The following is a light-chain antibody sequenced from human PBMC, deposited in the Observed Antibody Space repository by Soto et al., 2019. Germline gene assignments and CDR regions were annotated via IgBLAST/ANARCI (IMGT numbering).Light chain of an antibody. CDR1: QSVSSN. V-gene: IGKV3-15*01. CDR2: GAS. CDR3: QQRSNWRVT. J-gene: IGKJ4*01. Sequence: ERVMTQSPATLSVSPGERATLSCRASQSVSSNLAWYQQKPGQAPRLLIYGASTRATGIPARFSGSGSGTDFTLTISSLEPEDIAVYYCQQRSNWRVTFGGGTKVDIK.